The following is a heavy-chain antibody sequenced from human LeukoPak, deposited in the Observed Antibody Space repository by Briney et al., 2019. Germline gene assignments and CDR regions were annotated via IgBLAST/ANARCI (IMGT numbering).Heavy chain of an antibody. Sequence: SETLSLTCAVYGGSFSGYYWSWIRQPPGKGLEWIGEINHSGSTNYNPSLKSRVTISVDTSKNQFSLKLSSVTAADTAVYYCAKDGSRSRGVFPYYYGSGRLHYMDVWGKGTTVTISS. V-gene: IGHV4-34*01. J-gene: IGHJ6*03. D-gene: IGHD3-10*01. CDR3: AKDGSRSRGVFPYYYGSGRLHYMDV. CDR2: INHSGST. CDR1: GGSFSGYY.